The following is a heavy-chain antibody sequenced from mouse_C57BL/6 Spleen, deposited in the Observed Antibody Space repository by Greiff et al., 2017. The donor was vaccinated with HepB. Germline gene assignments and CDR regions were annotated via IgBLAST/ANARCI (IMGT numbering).Heavy chain of an antibody. CDR2: IYPGDGDT. CDR3: ARVAAQATDYAMDY. D-gene: IGHD3-2*02. V-gene: IGHV1-82*01. Sequence: QVQLQQSGPELVKPGASVKISCKASGYAFCSSWMNWVKQRPGKGLEWIGRIYPGDGDTNYNGKFKGKATLTADKSSSTAYMQLSSLTSEDSAVYFCARVAAQATDYAMDYWGQGTSVTVSS. CDR1: GYAFCSSW. J-gene: IGHJ4*01.